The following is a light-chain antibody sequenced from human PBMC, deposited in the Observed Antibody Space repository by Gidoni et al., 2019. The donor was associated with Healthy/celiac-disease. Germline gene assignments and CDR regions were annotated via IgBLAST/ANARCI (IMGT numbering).Light chain of an antibody. V-gene: IGKV1-39*01. Sequence: DIQMTQSPSSLSASVGDRVTITCRTSQSISNYLNWYQQKPVVPSRFSGSGSGTDFTLTISSLQPGDFATYYCQQSYSTPRTFGQGTRLEIK. CDR1: QSISNY. CDR3: QQSYSTPRT. J-gene: IGKJ2*01.